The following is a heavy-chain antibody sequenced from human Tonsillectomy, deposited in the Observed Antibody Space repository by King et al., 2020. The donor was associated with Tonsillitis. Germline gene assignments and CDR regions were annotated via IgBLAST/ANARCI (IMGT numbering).Heavy chain of an antibody. Sequence: VQLVESGGGLVQPGGSLSLSCAASGFTFSAYFMDWVRQTPGKGLEWIGRIRNKPSGYTTEYAASVKGRFSISRDDSRNSLYLQMNSLKCDDTAVYYCTKGDCRGGNCYAGDFWGQGTLVTVSS. J-gene: IGHJ4*02. CDR1: GFTFSAYF. CDR3: TKGDCRGGNCYAGDF. D-gene: IGHD2-15*01. CDR2: IRNKPSGYTT. V-gene: IGHV3-72*01.